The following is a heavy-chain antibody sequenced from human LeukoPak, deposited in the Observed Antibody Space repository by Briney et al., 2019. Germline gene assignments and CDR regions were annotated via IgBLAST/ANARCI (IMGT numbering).Heavy chain of an antibody. CDR3: ARTPYYDYVRGSYRYELYYFDY. CDR1: GGSISSSSYY. Sequence: SETLSLTCTVSGGSISSSSYYWGWIRQPPGKDLEWIGSIYFSGSTFYSPSLKSRVTISVDTSKNQFSLKLSSVTAADTAVYYCARTPYYDYVRGSYRYELYYFDYWGQGTLVTVSS. J-gene: IGHJ4*02. V-gene: IGHV4-39*01. CDR2: IYFSGST. D-gene: IGHD3-16*02.